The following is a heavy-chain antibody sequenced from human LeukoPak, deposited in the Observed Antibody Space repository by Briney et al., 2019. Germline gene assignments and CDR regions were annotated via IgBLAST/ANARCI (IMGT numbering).Heavy chain of an antibody. CDR2: ISSSSSYI. CDR3: ARDLDYGEFDY. V-gene: IGHV3-21*01. J-gene: IGHJ4*02. CDR1: GFTFDDYG. Sequence: GGSLRLSCAASGFTFDDYGMSWVRQAPGKGLEWVSSISSSSSYIYYADSVKGRFTISRDNAKNSLYLQMNSLRAEDTAVYYCARDLDYGEFDYWGQGTLVTVSS. D-gene: IGHD4-17*01.